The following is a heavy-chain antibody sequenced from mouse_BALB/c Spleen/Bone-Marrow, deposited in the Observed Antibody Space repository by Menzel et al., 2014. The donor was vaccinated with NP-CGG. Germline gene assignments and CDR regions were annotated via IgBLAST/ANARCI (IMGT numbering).Heavy chain of an antibody. CDR1: GFTLSSYG. Sequence: EVQLVESGGGLVQPGGSLKLSCAASGFTLSSYGMSWVRQTPDKRLELVATINSNGGSTYYPDSVKGRFTISRDNAKNTLYLQMSSLKSEDTAMYYCAREDYYYAMDYWGQGTSVTVSS. CDR3: AREDYYYAMDY. J-gene: IGHJ4*01. V-gene: IGHV5-6-3*01. CDR2: INSNGGST.